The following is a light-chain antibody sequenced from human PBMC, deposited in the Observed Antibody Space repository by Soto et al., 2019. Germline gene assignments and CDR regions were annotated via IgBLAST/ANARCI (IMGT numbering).Light chain of an antibody. V-gene: IGKV1-5*01. CDR1: QSISSW. Sequence: IRMTQSPSSLSASTGDRVTITCRASQSISSWLAWYQQKPGKAPKLLIYDASSLESGVPSRFSGSGSGTEFTLTISSLQPDDFATYSCQQYGPFAQGTRLEIK. CDR3: QQYGP. J-gene: IGKJ5*01. CDR2: DAS.